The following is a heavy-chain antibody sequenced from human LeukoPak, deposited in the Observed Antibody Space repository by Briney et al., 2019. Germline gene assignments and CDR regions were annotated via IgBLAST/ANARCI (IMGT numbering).Heavy chain of an antibody. V-gene: IGHV5-51*01. CDR1: GYSFTSYW. CDR3: ARRGSIFGVVIHSDY. J-gene: IGHJ4*02. CDR2: IYPGDSDT. D-gene: IGHD3-3*01. Sequence: GESLKISCKGSGYSFTSYWIGWVRQMPGKGLEWMGIIYPGDSDTRYSPSFQGQVTISADKSISTAYLPWSSLKASDTAMYYCARRGSIFGVVIHSDYWGQGTLVTVSS.